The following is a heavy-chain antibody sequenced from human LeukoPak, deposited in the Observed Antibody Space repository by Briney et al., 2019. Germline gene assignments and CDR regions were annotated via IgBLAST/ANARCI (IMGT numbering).Heavy chain of an antibody. J-gene: IGHJ4*02. V-gene: IGHV4-59*01. D-gene: IGHD5-18*01. Sequence: SETLSLTCTVSGGSISSYYWSWIRQPPGKGLEWIGYIYYSGSTNYNPSLKSRVTISVDTSKNRFSLKLSSVTAADTAVYYCAREDTAMALDYWGQGTLVTVSS. CDR3: AREDTAMALDY. CDR2: IYYSGST. CDR1: GGSISSYY.